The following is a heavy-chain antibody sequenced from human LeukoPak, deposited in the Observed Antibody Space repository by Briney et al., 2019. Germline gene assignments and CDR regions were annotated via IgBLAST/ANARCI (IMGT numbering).Heavy chain of an antibody. D-gene: IGHD3-22*01. Sequence: SETLSLTCTVSGGSISSYYWSWIRQPPGKGLKWIGYIYYSGSTNYNPSLKSRVTISVDTSKNQFSLKLSSVTAADTAVYYCAREDYDSSGYYYVPYWGQGTLVTVSS. CDR3: AREDYDSSGYYYVPY. CDR2: IYYSGST. V-gene: IGHV4-59*01. CDR1: GGSISSYY. J-gene: IGHJ4*02.